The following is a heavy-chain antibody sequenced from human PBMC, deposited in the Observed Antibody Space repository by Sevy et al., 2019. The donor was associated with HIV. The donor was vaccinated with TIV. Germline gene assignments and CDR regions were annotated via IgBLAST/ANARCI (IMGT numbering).Heavy chain of an antibody. V-gene: IGHV3-13*01. CDR2: VGPAGDT. CDR3: TRSGGYSDYGMDV. Sequence: GGSLRLSCAASGFTFITYDMHWVRHVTGKGLEWVSGVGPAGDTFYPGSVKGRFTISRENAKSSLYLQMNNLRAGDTAVYYCTRSGGYSDYGMDVWGQRTTVTVSS. J-gene: IGHJ6*02. D-gene: IGHD5-12*01. CDR1: GFTFITYD.